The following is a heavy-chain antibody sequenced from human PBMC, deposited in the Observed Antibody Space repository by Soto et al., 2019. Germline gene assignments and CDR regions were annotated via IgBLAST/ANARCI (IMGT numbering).Heavy chain of an antibody. CDR1: GYTFTSYA. D-gene: IGHD2-15*01. CDR3: ARVQFRYCSGGSCYNMDV. CDR2: INAGNGNT. Sequence: ASVKVSGKASGYTFTSYAMHWVRQAPGQRLEWMGWINAGNGNTKYSQKFQGRVTITRDTSASTAYMELSSLRSEDTAVYYCARVQFRYCSGGSCYNMDVWGKGTTVTVS. J-gene: IGHJ6*03. V-gene: IGHV1-3*01.